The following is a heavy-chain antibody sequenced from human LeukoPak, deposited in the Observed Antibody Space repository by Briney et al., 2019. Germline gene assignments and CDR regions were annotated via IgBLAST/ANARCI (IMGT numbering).Heavy chain of an antibody. Sequence: PGGSLRLSCAASGFTFDEYAMHWVRQAPGKGLEWVSGISWNSGSIGYADSVKGRFTISRDNAKNSLYLQMNSLRAEDTAFYYCAKDGSSRTYYYGMDVWGQGTTVTVSS. CDR2: ISWNSGSI. CDR1: GFTFDEYA. J-gene: IGHJ6*02. V-gene: IGHV3-9*01. CDR3: AKDGSSRTYYYGMDV. D-gene: IGHD6-13*01.